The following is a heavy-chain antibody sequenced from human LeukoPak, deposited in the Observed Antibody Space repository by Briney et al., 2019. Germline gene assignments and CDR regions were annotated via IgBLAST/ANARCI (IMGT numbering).Heavy chain of an antibody. J-gene: IGHJ3*02. CDR3: ARVIAAAGLGAFDI. D-gene: IGHD6-13*01. V-gene: IGHV4-59*01. CDR2: ISYSGST. CDR1: RGSISPYY. Sequence: SETLSLTCTVSRGSISPYYWSWIRQPPGKGLEWIGYISYSGSTNYNPSLKSRVTISVDTSKNQFSLKLSSVTAADTAVYYCARVIAAAGLGAFDIWGQGTMVTVSS.